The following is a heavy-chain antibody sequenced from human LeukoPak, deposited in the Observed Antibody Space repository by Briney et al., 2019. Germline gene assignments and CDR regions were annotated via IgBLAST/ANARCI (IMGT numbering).Heavy chain of an antibody. CDR3: ARDYDSSGWPNDY. Sequence: ASVKVSCKASGYTFTSYAMHWVRQAPGQRLEWMGWINAGNGNTKYSQKFQGRVTITRDTSASTAYMELSSLRSEDTAVYYCARDYDSSGWPNDYWGQGTLATVSS. J-gene: IGHJ4*02. D-gene: IGHD6-19*01. CDR1: GYTFTSYA. CDR2: INAGNGNT. V-gene: IGHV1-3*01.